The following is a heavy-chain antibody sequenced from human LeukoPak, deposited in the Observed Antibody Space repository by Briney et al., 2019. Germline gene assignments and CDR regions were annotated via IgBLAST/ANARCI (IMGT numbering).Heavy chain of an antibody. V-gene: IGHV3-30*18. CDR1: GFTFSSYG. CDR3: AKILKGTPDGMDV. CDR2: ISYDGSNK. Sequence: GGSLRLSCAASGFTFSSYGMHWVRQAPGKGLEWVAVISYDGSNKYYADSVKGRFTISRDNSKNTLYLQMNSLRAEDTAVYYCAKILKGTPDGMDVWGQGTTVTVSS. J-gene: IGHJ6*02. D-gene: IGHD2-15*01.